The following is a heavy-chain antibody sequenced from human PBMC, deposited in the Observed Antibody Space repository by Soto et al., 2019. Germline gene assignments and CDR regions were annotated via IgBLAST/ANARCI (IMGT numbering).Heavy chain of an antibody. V-gene: IGHV1-2*02. CDR1: GYTFNDYY. D-gene: IGHD3-22*01. CDR3: ASTKYDSSAYYYWYLGL. CDR2: INPNGGGT. Sequence: QVQLVQSGAEVKQPGASVKVSCKASGYTFNDYYIYWVRQAPGQGLEWVAWINPNGGGTTYAQKFQGRVTITADTSANTVYLELSSLRSEDTAVYYCASTKYDSSAYYYWYLGLWGRGTLVTVSS. J-gene: IGHJ2*01.